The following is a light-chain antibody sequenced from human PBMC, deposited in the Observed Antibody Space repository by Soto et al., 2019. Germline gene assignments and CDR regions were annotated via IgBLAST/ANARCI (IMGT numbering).Light chain of an antibody. CDR3: QQYNNWPPDRT. CDR1: QRVGSN. Sequence: EIVMTQSPATLSVSPGERATLSCRASQRVGSNLAWYQQKPGQAPRLLIYGASTRATGIPARFSGSGSGTEFTLTISSLQSEDFASYFCQQYNNWPPDRTFGQGTKVEIK. V-gene: IGKV3-15*01. CDR2: GAS. J-gene: IGKJ1*01.